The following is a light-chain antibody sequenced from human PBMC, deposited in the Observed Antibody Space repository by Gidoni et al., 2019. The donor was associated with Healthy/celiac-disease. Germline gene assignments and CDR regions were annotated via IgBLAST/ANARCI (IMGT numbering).Light chain of an antibody. CDR3: QQYNNWLWT. CDR2: GAS. J-gene: IGKJ1*01. V-gene: IGKV3-15*01. CDR1: QSVSSN. Sequence: EIVMTQYPATLSVSPGERATLSCRARQSVSSNLAWYQQKPGQAPRLLLYGASTRATGIPARFSGSGSGTEFTLTISSLQSEDFAVYYCQQYNNWLWTFGQGTKVEIK.